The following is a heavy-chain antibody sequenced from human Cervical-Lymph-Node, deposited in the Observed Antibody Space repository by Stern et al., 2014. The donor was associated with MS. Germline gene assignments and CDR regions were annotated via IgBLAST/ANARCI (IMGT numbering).Heavy chain of an antibody. V-gene: IGHV3-33*01. Sequence: VQLVESGGTVVQPGRSLKLSCETSGFTFSNYGFHWVRQAPGRGLEWLAVIWHDGSKRYYADSVKGRFTISKDNSKNTLSLQMSSLNCAREGTDGYNKVDYWGQGTLVTVSS. CDR2: IWHDGSKR. CDR3: NKVDY. D-gene: IGHD5-24*01. J-gene: IGHJ4*02. CDR1: GFTFSNYG.